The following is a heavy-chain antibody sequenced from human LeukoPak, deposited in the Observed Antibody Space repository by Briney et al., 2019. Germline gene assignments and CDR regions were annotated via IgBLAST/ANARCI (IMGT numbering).Heavy chain of an antibody. CDR1: GGSISSYH. J-gene: IGHJ6*03. Sequence: PSETLSLTCTVSGGSISSYHWSWIRQPAGKGLEWIGRIYTSGSTNYNPSLKSRVTISVDTSKNQFSLKLGSVTAADTAVYYCARDRPLGYCSSTSCYRTYYMDVWGKGTTVTISS. D-gene: IGHD2-2*01. CDR2: IYTSGST. CDR3: ARDRPLGYCSSTSCYRTYYMDV. V-gene: IGHV4-4*07.